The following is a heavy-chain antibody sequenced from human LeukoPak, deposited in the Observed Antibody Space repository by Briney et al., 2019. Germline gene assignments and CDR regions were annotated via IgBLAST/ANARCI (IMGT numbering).Heavy chain of an antibody. D-gene: IGHD2-15*01. CDR2: IYTSGST. Sequence: SETLSLTCAVYGGSFSGYYWSWIRQPAGKGLEWIGRIYTSGSTNYNPSLKSRVTISVDTSKNQFSLKLSSVTAADTAVYYCARVVGSLLKPYYFDYWGQGTLVTVSS. J-gene: IGHJ4*02. CDR1: GGSFSGYY. V-gene: IGHV4-59*10. CDR3: ARVVGSLLKPYYFDY.